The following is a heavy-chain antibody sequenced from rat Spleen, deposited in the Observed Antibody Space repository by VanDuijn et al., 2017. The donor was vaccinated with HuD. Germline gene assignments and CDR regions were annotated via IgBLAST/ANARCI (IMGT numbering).Heavy chain of an antibody. CDR2: ISYEGSTT. CDR1: GFTFSSFP. CDR3: TTLYGGYREDYWYFDF. D-gene: IGHD1-11*01. J-gene: IGHJ3*01. V-gene: IGHV5-20*01. Sequence: EVQLVDHGGGLVQPGRSLKLSCAASGFTFSSFPMAWVRQAPTEGLEWVASISYEGSTTHYGDSVKGRFTIFRENAKSSLYLQMDSLRSEDTATYYCTTLYGGYREDYWYFDFWGQGTLVTVSS.